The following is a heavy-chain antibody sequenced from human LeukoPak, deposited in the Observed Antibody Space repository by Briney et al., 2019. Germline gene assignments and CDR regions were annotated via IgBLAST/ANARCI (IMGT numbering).Heavy chain of an antibody. CDR2: MNPNSGNT. CDR1: GYTFTSYD. Sequence: GASVKVSCKASGYTFTSYDINWVRQATGQGLEWMEWMNPNSGNTGYAQKFQGRVTMTRNTSISTAYMELSSLRSEDTAVYYCARDQNCGGDCSYYYYGMDVWGQGTTVTVSS. V-gene: IGHV1-8*01. D-gene: IGHD2-21*02. J-gene: IGHJ6*02. CDR3: ARDQNCGGDCSYYYYGMDV.